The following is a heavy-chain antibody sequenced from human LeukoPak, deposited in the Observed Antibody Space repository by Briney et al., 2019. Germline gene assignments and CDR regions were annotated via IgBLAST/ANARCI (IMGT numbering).Heavy chain of an antibody. D-gene: IGHD4-23*01. V-gene: IGHV4-59*12. CDR3: ATYGGNSGGVVDY. Sequence: SETLSLTCTVSGGSISSYYWSWIRQPPGKGLEWIGYIYYSGSTNYNPSLKSRVTISVDTSKNQFSLKLSSVTAADTAVYYCATYGGNSGGVVDYWGQGTLVTVSS. J-gene: IGHJ4*02. CDR1: GGSISSYY. CDR2: IYYSGST.